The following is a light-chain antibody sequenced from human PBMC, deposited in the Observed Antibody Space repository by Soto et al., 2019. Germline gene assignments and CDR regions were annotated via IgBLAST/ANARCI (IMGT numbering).Light chain of an antibody. J-gene: IGLJ1*01. Sequence: QSALTQPRSVSGSPGQSVTISCTGTSSDVGGYNYDSWYQQHPGKAPKLMIYDVSKRPSGVPDRFSGSKSGNTASLTISGLQAEDEADYYCCSYAGSSYVFGTGTKLTVL. CDR1: SSDVGGYNY. CDR3: CSYAGSSYV. CDR2: DVS. V-gene: IGLV2-11*01.